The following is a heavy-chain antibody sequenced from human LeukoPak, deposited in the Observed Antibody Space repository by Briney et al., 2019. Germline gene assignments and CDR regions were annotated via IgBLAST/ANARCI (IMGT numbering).Heavy chain of an antibody. J-gene: IGHJ4*02. V-gene: IGHV4-59*08. D-gene: IGHD2-21*02. Sequence: PSETLSLTCTVSGGSISSYYWSWIRQPPGKGLEWIGYIYYSGSTNYNPSLKSRVTISVDTSKNQFSLKLSSVTAADTAVYYCARRAYCGGDCYFLDYWGQGTLVTVSS. CDR3: ARRAYCGGDCYFLDY. CDR1: GGSISSYY. CDR2: IYYSGST.